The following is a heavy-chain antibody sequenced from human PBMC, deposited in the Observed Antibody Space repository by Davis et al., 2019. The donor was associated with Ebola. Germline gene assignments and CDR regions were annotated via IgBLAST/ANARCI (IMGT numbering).Heavy chain of an antibody. D-gene: IGHD4-11*01. CDR2: ISGSGGRT. J-gene: IGHJ4*02. Sequence: PSETLSLTCAASGFTFGSYVMSWVRQAPGKGLEWVSAISGSGGRTYYADSVKGRFTISRDNSKNTLYLQMNSLRAEDTAVYYCAIISPLQFDYWGQGTLVTVSS. CDR1: GFTFGSYV. V-gene: IGHV3-23*01. CDR3: AIISPLQFDY.